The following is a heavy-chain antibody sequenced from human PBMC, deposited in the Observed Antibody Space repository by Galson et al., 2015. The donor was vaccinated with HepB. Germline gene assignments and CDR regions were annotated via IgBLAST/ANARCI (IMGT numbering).Heavy chain of an antibody. D-gene: IGHD2-15*01. CDR2: INGDGSTT. V-gene: IGHV3-74*01. Sequence: SLRLSCAASGFTFSSYWMHWVRQAPGKGLVWVSRINGDGSTTNYADSVKGRFTISRDNAKNTLYLQMNSLRAEDTAIYFCAREAADYWGQGTLVTVSS. CDR3: AREAADY. CDR1: GFTFSSYW. J-gene: IGHJ4*02.